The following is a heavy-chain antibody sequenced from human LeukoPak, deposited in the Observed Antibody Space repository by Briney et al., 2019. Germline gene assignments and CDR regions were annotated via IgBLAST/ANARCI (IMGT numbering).Heavy chain of an antibody. V-gene: IGHV1-69*13. CDR3: TRDARHRYCSSSSCYRGWLDP. CDR1: AYSFNRYG. D-gene: IGHD2-2*01. Sequence: ASVKVSCKASAYSFNRYGVSWVRQAPGQGLEWMGGIIPIFGTANYAQKFQGRVTITADESTSTAYMELSSLRSEGTAVYYCTRDARHRYCSSSSCYRGWLDPWGQGTPVTVSS. J-gene: IGHJ5*02. CDR2: IIPIFGTA.